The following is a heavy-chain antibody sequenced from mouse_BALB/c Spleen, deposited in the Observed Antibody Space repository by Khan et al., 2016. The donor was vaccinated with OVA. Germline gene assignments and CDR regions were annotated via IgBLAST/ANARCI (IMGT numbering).Heavy chain of an antibody. CDR3: TRHGYVAWFTY. CDR1: GYSFTSYY. Sequence: VQLQQSGPELMKPGASVKISCKASGYSFTSYYIHWVIQSHGKSLEWIGYIDPFSGDTTYNQKFKGRATLTVDKSSSTAYIHLSNLTSEDAAVYYCTRHGYVAWFTYWGQGTLVTVSA. CDR2: IDPFSGDT. J-gene: IGHJ3*01. V-gene: IGHV1-31*01. D-gene: IGHD2-2*01.